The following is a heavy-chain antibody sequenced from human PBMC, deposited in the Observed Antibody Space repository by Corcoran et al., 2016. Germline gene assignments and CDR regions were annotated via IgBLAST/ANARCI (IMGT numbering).Heavy chain of an antibody. Sequence: QVQLVQAGGGVVQPGRSLRLSCTASGFTFSSYGMHWVRQAPGKGLAWVAVIWYDGSNKYYADSVKGRLTISRDNSKNILFLQMNSLSSEDTAVYYWVRGACSTTSCYDYWGQGAVVTVSS. V-gene: IGHV3-33*01. J-gene: IGHJ4*02. CDR1: GFTFSSYG. D-gene: IGHD2-2*01. CDR3: VRGACSTTSCYDY. CDR2: IWYDGSNK.